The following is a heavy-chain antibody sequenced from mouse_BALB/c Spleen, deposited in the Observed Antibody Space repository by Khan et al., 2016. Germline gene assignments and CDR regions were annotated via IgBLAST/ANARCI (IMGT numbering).Heavy chain of an antibody. CDR3: AGSSSGYWYYFDY. J-gene: IGHJ2*01. Sequence: EVQLQESGPDLVKPSQSVSLTCTVTGYSITSHYSWHWIRHFPGNKVEWMGYIHYSGSTDYNPSLKSRTSITRDTAKNQFFLHLNSVTTEDTATYYYAGSSSGYWYYFDYWGQGTTLTVSS. D-gene: IGHD3-1*01. CDR1: GYSITSHYS. CDR2: IHYSGST. V-gene: IGHV3-1*02.